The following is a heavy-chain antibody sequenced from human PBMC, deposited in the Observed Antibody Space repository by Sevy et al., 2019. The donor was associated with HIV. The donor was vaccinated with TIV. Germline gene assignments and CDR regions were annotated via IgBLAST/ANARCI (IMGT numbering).Heavy chain of an antibody. CDR2: INPNSRGT. D-gene: IGHD2-8*01. Sequence: GAVKVSCKASGYTFTDYSMHWVRQAPGQGLDWTGRINPNSRGTDYPQKFQGRVTMTRDRSISTVYMELSRLTYDDSAVYYCMRGVFMSAQGHLEYWGQGTLVTVSS. CDR3: MRGVFMSAQGHLEY. J-gene: IGHJ4*02. V-gene: IGHV1-2*06. CDR1: GYTFTDYS.